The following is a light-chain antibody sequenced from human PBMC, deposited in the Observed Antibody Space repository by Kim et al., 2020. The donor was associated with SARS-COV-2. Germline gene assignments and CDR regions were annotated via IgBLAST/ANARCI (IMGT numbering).Light chain of an antibody. CDR3: VLYIGNGKV. CDR1: SGSVSPSYS. J-gene: IGLJ3*02. V-gene: IGLV8-61*01. Sequence: PDGTVTLSCVLFSGSVSPSYSPRWDQPTPGQAPRTLNYNTNTRSSGVPDRFSGSILGNKAALTITGAQADDESDYYCVLYIGNGKVFGGGTKLTVL. CDR2: NTN.